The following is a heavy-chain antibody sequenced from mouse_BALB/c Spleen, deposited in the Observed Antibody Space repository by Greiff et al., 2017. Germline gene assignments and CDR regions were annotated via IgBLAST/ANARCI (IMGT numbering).Heavy chain of an antibody. D-gene: IGHD1-1*01. CDR3: ARARPHYYGSSYDAMDY. Sequence: DVQLQESGPGLVKPSQSLSLTCTVTGYSITSDYAWNWIRQFPGNKLEWMGYISYSGSTSYNPSLKSRISITRDTSKNQFFLQLNSVTTEDTATYYCARARPHYYGSSYDAMDYWGQGTSVTVSS. CDR1: GYSITSDYA. CDR2: ISYSGST. J-gene: IGHJ4*01. V-gene: IGHV3-2*02.